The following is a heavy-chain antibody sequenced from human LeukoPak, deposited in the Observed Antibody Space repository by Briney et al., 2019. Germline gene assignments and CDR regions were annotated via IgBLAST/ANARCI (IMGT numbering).Heavy chain of an antibody. CDR1: GFNVISNY. Sequence: GGSLRLSCAASGFNVISNYMSWVRQAPGKGLEWVSVNYSGGSTYYAASVKGRFTISRDRTKNMLYLQMNNVRAEDRATYYCAIIHSYGHAWGQGTLVTVSS. D-gene: IGHD3-10*01. CDR2: NYSGGST. V-gene: IGHV3-66*01. CDR3: AIIHSYGHA. J-gene: IGHJ5*02.